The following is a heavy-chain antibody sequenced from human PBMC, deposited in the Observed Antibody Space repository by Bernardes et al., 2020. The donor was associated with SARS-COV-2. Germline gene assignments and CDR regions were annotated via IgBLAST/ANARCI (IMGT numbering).Heavy chain of an antibody. Sequence: ASVKVSCKASGYTFTSYGISWVRQAPGQGLEWMGWISAYNGNTNYAQKLQGRVTMTTDTSTSTAYMELRSLRSDDTAVYYCASSYGDYWYYYYGMDVWGQGTTVTVSS. J-gene: IGHJ6*02. V-gene: IGHV1-18*01. D-gene: IGHD4-17*01. CDR1: GYTFTSYG. CDR2: ISAYNGNT. CDR3: ASSYGDYWYYYYGMDV.